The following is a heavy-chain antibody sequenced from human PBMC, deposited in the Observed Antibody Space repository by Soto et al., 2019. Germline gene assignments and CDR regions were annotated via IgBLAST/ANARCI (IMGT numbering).Heavy chain of an antibody. CDR1: GASVSSRNYY. D-gene: IGHD5-18*01. J-gene: IGHJ4*02. Sequence: QLQLQESGPGLVKPSETLSLTCTVSGASVSSRNYYWGWVRQPPGKGLEWIGSIYYSGSTYFNPSLKSRVTISVDTSRNQFSLKVSPVTAADTAVYYCASLGSSYAIDYWGQGTLVTVSS. V-gene: IGHV4-39*01. CDR2: IYYSGST. CDR3: ASLGSSYAIDY.